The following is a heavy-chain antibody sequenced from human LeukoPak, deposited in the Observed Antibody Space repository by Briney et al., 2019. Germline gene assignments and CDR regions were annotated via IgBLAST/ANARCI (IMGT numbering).Heavy chain of an antibody. CDR1: GFTFRSYE. CDR2: IISSGSTI. D-gene: IGHD3-10*02. J-gene: IGHJ6*04. V-gene: IGHV3-48*03. Sequence: GSLRLSCVASGFTFRSYEMNWVRRAAGKGREWVSYIISSGSTIYYSDSVKGRFTISRDNAKNSLYLQMYSLRAEDTAVYYCAELGITMIGGVWGKGTTVTISS. CDR3: AELGITMIGGV.